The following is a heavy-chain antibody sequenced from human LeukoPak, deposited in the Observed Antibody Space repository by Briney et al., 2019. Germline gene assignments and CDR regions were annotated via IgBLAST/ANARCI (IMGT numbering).Heavy chain of an antibody. D-gene: IGHD2-2*01. J-gene: IGHJ4*02. Sequence: GGSLRLSCAASGFTFSSYSMNWVRQAPGKGLEWVSSISSSSSYIYYADSVKGRFTISRDNAKNSLYLQMNSLRAEDTVVYYCASDLRYCSSTSCYGVYWGQGTLVTVSS. CDR1: GFTFSSYS. V-gene: IGHV3-21*01. CDR2: ISSSSSYI. CDR3: ASDLRYCSSTSCYGVY.